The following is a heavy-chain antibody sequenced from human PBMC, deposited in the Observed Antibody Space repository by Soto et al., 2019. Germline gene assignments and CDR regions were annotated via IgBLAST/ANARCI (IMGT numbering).Heavy chain of an antibody. CDR3: ARIYYFVRP. V-gene: IGHV1-8*01. Sequence: QVQLVQSGAEVKKPGASVKVSCKASGYTFTSYDINWVRQATGQGLEWMGWMNPNSGNTGYAQKFQGRVTMTRKTSISNADMELCSLRSEGTARYSCARIYYFVRPWGQGTLVTVSS. CDR2: MNPNSGNT. J-gene: IGHJ5*02. CDR1: GYTFTSYD. D-gene: IGHD3-10*02.